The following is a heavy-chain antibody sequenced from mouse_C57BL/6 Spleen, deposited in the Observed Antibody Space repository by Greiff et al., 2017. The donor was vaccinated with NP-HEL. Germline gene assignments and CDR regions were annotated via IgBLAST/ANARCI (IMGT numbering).Heavy chain of an antibody. Sequence: DVQLVESEGGLVQPGSSMKLSCTASGFTFSDYYMAWVRQVPEKGLEWVANINYDGSSTYYLDSLKSRFIISRDNAKNILYLQMSSLKSEDTATYYCARDRRAMDYWGQGTSVTVSS. CDR3: ARDRRAMDY. J-gene: IGHJ4*01. CDR1: GFTFSDYY. CDR2: INYDGSST. V-gene: IGHV5-16*01.